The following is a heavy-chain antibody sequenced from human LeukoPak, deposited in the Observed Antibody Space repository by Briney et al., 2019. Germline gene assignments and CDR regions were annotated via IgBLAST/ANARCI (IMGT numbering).Heavy chain of an antibody. CDR2: VYYSGST. Sequence: ASETLSLTCTVSGGSISSYYWSWARQPPGKGLDWIEYVYYSGSTNYNPSLKSRVIISVDTSKNQFFLNLISVTAADTAVYYCARGTAQTVNTYAFDMWGQGTMVTVSS. CDR3: ARGTAQTVNTYAFDM. V-gene: IGHV4-59*01. CDR1: GGSISSYY. J-gene: IGHJ3*02. D-gene: IGHD4-17*01.